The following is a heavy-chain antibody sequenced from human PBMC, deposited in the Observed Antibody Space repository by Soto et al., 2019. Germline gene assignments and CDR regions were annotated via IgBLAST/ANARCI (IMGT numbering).Heavy chain of an antibody. Sequence: SLKISCKGSGYNFAGYWIAWVRQMPGKGLELMGITYPSDSDTRYRPSFQGQVTISADKSISSAYLQWSSLRASDTAMYYCARGGVSTRTFDYWGQGTPVTVSS. D-gene: IGHD3-3*01. V-gene: IGHV5-51*01. J-gene: IGHJ4*02. CDR2: TYPSDSDT. CDR3: ARGGVSTRTFDY. CDR1: GYNFAGYW.